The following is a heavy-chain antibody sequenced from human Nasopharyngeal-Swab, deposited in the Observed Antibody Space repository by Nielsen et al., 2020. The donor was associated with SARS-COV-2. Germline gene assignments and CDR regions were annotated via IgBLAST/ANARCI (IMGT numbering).Heavy chain of an antibody. CDR2: ISYDGSNK. D-gene: IGHD3-10*01. Sequence: GEFLKISCAASGFTFSSYAMHWVRQAPGKGLEWVAVISYDGSNKYYADSVKGRFTISRDNSKNTLYLQMNSLRAEDTAVYYCASALVWFGEIWFDPWGQGTLVTVSS. J-gene: IGHJ5*02. CDR1: GFTFSSYA. CDR3: ASALVWFGEIWFDP. V-gene: IGHV3-30-3*01.